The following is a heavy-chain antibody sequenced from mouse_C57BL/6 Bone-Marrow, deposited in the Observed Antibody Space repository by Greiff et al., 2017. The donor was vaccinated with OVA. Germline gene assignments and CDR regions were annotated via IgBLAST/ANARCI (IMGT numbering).Heavy chain of an antibody. CDR3: ARHGYDYDVLDY. CDR1: GFTFSSYG. Sequence: EVMLVESGGDLVKPGGSLKLSCAASGFTFSSYGMSWVRQTPDKRLEWVATISSGGSYTYYPDSVKGRFTISRDNAKNTLYLQMSSLKSEDTAMYYCARHGYDYDVLDYWGQGTTLTVSS. D-gene: IGHD2-4*01. J-gene: IGHJ2*01. CDR2: ISSGGSYT. V-gene: IGHV5-6*02.